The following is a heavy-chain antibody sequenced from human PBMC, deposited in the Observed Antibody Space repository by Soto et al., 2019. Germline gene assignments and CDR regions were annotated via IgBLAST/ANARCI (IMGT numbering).Heavy chain of an antibody. CDR3: ARGSYYSGWV. CDR2: TYYRSKWYS. D-gene: IGHD6-19*01. CDR1: RDTVSSTSVA. Sequence: SQTLSLTSALSRDTVSSTSVAWSWITQSPSRGLEWLGRTYYRSKWYSDYAVSVKSRITINPDTSKNQFSLQLNSVTPEDTAVYYCARGSYYSGWVWGQGTLVTVSS. V-gene: IGHV6-1*01. J-gene: IGHJ4*02.